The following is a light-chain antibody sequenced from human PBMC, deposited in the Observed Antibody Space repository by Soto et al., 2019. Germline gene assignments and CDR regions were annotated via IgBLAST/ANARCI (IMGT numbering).Light chain of an antibody. CDR3: QQYNNWPQT. CDR1: QSVSSN. V-gene: IGKV3-15*01. CDR2: GAS. J-gene: IGKJ1*01. Sequence: EIVMTQSAATLSVSPGERATLSCRASQSVSSNLAWYQQKPGQAPRLLIYGASTRATGIPARFSGSGSGTEFTLTISSPQSEDFAVYYCQQYNNWPQTFGQGTKVDIK.